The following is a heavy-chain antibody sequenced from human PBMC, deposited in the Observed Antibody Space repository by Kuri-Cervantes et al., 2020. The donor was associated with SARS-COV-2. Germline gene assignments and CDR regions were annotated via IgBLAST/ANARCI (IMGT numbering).Heavy chain of an antibody. CDR1: GDTVSSYS. J-gene: IGHJ3*01. CDR2: IIPLFGTT. V-gene: IGHV1-69*06. D-gene: IGHD5-24*01. CDR3: ARDRVGRENAFDV. Sequence: SVKVSCKATGDTVSSYSISWVPQAPGQGLEWMGGIIPLFGTTGSAQTFRGRITITADKSTNTAYMELSSLTSEDTAMYFCARDRVGRENAFDVWGLGTMVTVSS.